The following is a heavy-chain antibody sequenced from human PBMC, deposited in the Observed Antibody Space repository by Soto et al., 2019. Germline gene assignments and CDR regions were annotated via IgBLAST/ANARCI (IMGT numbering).Heavy chain of an antibody. Sequence: QVQLQESGPGVVKPLQTLTLTCTVSGASVSTYDYHWAWIRQRPGGGLEWIGYVFYSGNTYYNPSLRSRLPLSLDTSTNQVSLRLGSVTAADTAIYYFARDSPPPPYFNYYGLDVWGLGTTVTVSS. CDR1: GASVSTYDYH. V-gene: IGHV4-31*03. J-gene: IGHJ6*02. CDR3: ARDSPPPPYFNYYGLDV. CDR2: VFYSGNT.